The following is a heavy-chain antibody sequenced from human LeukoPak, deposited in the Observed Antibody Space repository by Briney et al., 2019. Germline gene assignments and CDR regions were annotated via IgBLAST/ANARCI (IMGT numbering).Heavy chain of an antibody. V-gene: IGHV1-69*13. D-gene: IGHD3-10*01. J-gene: IGHJ3*02. CDR1: GGTFSSYA. Sequence: EASVKVSCKASGGTFSSYAISWVRQAPGQGLEWMGGIIPIFGTANYAQKFQGRVTITADESTSTAYMELSSLRSEDTAVYYCARGFVGEPGAFDIWGQGTMVTVSS. CDR3: ARGFVGEPGAFDI. CDR2: IIPIFGTA.